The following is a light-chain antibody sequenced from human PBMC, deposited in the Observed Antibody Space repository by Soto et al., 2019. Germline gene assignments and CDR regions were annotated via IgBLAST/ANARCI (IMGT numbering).Light chain of an antibody. CDR1: QSVSSN. V-gene: IGKV3-15*01. J-gene: IGKJ1*01. CDR2: GAS. CDR3: QQYNNWWT. Sequence: EIVMTQSPATLSVSPGERATLSCRASQSVSSNLARYQQKPGQAPRLLIYGASTRATGIPARFSGSGSGTEFTLTISSLQSEDFAIYYCQQYNNWWTFGQGTKVELK.